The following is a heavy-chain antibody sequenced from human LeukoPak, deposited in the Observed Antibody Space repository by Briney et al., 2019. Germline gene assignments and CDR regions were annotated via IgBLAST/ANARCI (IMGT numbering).Heavy chain of an antibody. CDR3: ARDGGSGPLGAFDI. D-gene: IGHD3-10*01. CDR1: GFTFSSYW. Sequence: GGSLRLSCAASGFTFSSYWMHWVRQAPGKGLVWVSRINSDGSSTTYADSVKGRFTFSRDNAKNTLYLQMNSLRAEDTAVYYCARDGGSGPLGAFDIWGQGTMVTVSS. V-gene: IGHV3-74*01. CDR2: INSDGSST. J-gene: IGHJ3*02.